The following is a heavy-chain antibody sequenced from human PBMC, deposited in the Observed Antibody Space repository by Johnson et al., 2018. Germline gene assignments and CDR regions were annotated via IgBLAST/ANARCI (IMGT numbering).Heavy chain of an antibody. CDR1: GFTFDDHA. J-gene: IGHJ3*02. CDR3: AKEGVDDAFEI. V-gene: IGHV3-9*01. D-gene: IGHD3-16*01. Sequence: VQLVQSGGGLAQPGRSLRLSCAASGFTFDDHAMHWVRQVPGKGLEWVSCISWNSGSISYVDSVSGRFTISRDNAKNSLYLQMNSLRVEDTAFYYCAKEGVDDAFEIWGQGTMVTVSS. CDR2: ISWNSGSI.